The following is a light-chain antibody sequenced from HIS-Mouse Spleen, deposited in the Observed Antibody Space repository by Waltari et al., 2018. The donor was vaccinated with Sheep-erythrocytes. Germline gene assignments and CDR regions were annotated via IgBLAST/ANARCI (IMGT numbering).Light chain of an antibody. CDR3: CSYAGSYNHV. Sequence: QSALTQPRSVSGSPGQSVTISCTGTSSDVGGYNYVSWYQQHPDKAPKLMIYDVSKRPSGVPDPFSGSKSGNPASLTISGLQAEDEADYYCCSYAGSYNHVFATGTKVTVL. CDR2: DVS. V-gene: IGLV2-11*01. J-gene: IGLJ1*01. CDR1: SSDVGGYNY.